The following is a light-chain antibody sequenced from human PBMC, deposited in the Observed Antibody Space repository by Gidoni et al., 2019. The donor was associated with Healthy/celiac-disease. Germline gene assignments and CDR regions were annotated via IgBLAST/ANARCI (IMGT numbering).Light chain of an antibody. CDR3: QQRSNWQRS. V-gene: IGKV3-11*01. J-gene: IGKJ5*01. CDR2: DAS. Sequence: ETVLTQTPATLSLSPGERATLSCRASQSVSSYLAWYQQKPGQAPRLLIYDASNRATGIPARFSGSGSGTDFTLTISSLEPEDFAVYYCQQRSNWQRSFXQXTRLEIK. CDR1: QSVSSY.